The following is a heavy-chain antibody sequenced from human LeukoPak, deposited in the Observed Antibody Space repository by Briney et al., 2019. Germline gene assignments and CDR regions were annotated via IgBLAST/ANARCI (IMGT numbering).Heavy chain of an antibody. CDR1: GYTFTGYY. CDR2: INPNSGGT. V-gene: IGHV1-2*02. D-gene: IGHD3-10*01. CDR3: ARAAMGGSGSYRVPY. J-gene: IGHJ4*02. Sequence: GASVKVSCMASGYTFTGYYMHWVRQAPGQGLEWMGWINPNSGGTNYAQKFQGRVTMTRDTSISTAYMELSRLRSDDTAVYYCARAAMGGSGSYRVPYWGQGTLVTVSS.